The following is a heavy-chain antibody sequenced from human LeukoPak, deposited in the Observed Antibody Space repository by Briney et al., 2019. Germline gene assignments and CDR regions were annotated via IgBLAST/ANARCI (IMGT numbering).Heavy chain of an antibody. Sequence: GGSLRLSCAASGFTFSSYEMNWVRQAPGKGLEWVSYISSSGSTIYYADSVKGRFTISRDNSKNTLYLQMNSLRAEDTAVYYCAKDVGNSYDYSGSLFYFDWWGQGTLVTVSS. CDR3: AKDVGNSYDYSGSLFYFDW. J-gene: IGHJ4*02. D-gene: IGHD3-22*01. V-gene: IGHV3-48*03. CDR1: GFTFSSYE. CDR2: ISSSGSTI.